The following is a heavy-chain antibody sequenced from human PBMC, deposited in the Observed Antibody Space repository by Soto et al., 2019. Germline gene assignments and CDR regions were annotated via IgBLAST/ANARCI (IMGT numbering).Heavy chain of an antibody. CDR1: GGTFSSYA. Sequence: SVKVSCKASGGTFSSYAISWVRQAPGQGLEWMGGIIPIFGTANYAQKFQGRVTITADESTSTAYMELSSLRSEDTAVYYCARGFYDSSGYYSRDYLDYWGQGTLVTV. J-gene: IGHJ4*02. V-gene: IGHV1-69*13. CDR3: ARGFYDSSGYYSRDYLDY. D-gene: IGHD3-22*01. CDR2: IIPIFGTA.